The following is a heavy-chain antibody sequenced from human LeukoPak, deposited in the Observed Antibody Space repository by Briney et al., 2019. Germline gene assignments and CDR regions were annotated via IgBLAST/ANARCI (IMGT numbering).Heavy chain of an antibody. CDR2: ISGSGGST. CDR3: AKDRDIVATMPTDY. D-gene: IGHD5-12*01. J-gene: IGHJ4*02. V-gene: IGHV3-23*01. Sequence: AGRSLRLSCAASGFTFSSYAMSWVRQAPGKGLEWVSAISGSGGSTYYADSVKGRFTISRDNSKNTLYLQMNSLRAEDTAVYYCAKDRDIVATMPTDYWGQGTLVTVSS. CDR1: GFTFSSYA.